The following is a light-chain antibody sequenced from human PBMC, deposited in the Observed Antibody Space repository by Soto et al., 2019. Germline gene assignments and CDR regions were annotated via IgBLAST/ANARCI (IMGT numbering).Light chain of an antibody. CDR1: QSLVHSDGIAY. V-gene: IGKV2-30*02. J-gene: IGKJ5*01. Sequence: DVVVTQSPLSLPVTLGPPASISCRSNQSLVHSDGIAYFSWFQQRPGRSPRRIIYKVSNRDSGVPARFSGSGSGTDCALKISRVEAEDVGVYYCMQGTHWPITLGQGTRLEIK. CDR2: KVS. CDR3: MQGTHWPIT.